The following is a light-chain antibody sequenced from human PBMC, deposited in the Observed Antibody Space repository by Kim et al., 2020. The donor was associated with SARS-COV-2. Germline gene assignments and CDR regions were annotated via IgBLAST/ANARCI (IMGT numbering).Light chain of an antibody. V-gene: IGLV1-51*01. Sequence: GQKVTSSCSGSSSNIGDNYGSWYQQFPGTAPKLLIYDNNKRPSGIPDRFSGSKSGTSASLGITGLQTGDEADYYCGTWDSSLSAWVFGGGTQLTVL. CDR2: DNN. J-gene: IGLJ3*02. CDR3: GTWDSSLSAWV. CDR1: SSNIGDNY.